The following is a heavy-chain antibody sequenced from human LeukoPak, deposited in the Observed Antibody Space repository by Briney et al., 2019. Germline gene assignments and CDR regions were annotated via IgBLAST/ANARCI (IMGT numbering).Heavy chain of an antibody. CDR2: VYLSVSV. J-gene: IGHJ3*02. CDR3: ARRRQVSAYSPYAFDM. D-gene: IGHD2-21*01. Sequence: SETLSLTCTVSGDSMTYSSWSWIRQPPGKGLEWLGNVYLSVSVKSNPSLKSRVTISLETSKKQLSLRLSSVTAADTAVYYCARRRQVSAYSPYAFDMWGQGTMVTVFS. V-gene: IGHV4-59*08. CDR1: GDSMTYSS.